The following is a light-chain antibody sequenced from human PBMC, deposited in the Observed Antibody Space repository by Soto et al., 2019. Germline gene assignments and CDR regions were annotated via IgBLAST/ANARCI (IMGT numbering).Light chain of an antibody. Sequence: DIQMTHSPSTLSASVGDRVTITFRASQSISSWLAWYQQRPGKAPKLLIYKASSLESGVPSRFSGSGSGTDFTLTISRLEPEDFAVFYCQQYAVSPITFGQGTRLEIK. CDR2: KAS. CDR1: QSISSW. CDR3: QQYAVSPIT. J-gene: IGKJ5*01. V-gene: IGKV1-5*03.